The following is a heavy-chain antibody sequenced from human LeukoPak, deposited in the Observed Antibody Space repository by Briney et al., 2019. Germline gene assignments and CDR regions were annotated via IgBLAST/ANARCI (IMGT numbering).Heavy chain of an antibody. D-gene: IGHD5-24*01. J-gene: IGHJ4*02. Sequence: GGSLRLSCAASGFTFSNAWMSWVRQAPGKGLEWVGRVKSKTDGGTTDYAAPVKGRFTISRDDSKNTLYLQMNSLKTEDTAVYYCTGPRDGYNNFDYWGQGTLVTVSS. CDR2: VKSKTDGGTT. CDR3: TGPRDGYNNFDY. CDR1: GFTFSNAW. V-gene: IGHV3-15*01.